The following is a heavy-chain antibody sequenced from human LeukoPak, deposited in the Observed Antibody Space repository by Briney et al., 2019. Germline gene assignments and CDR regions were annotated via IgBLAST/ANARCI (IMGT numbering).Heavy chain of an antibody. Sequence: GGSLRLSCAASGFIFSSHAMHWVRQAPGKGLEWVAGTSKDGSYKFYVDSVKGRFTISRDNSKNTLYLQMNSLTPEDTAVYYCVRDPAYEYVWGTHRPDVYLDYWGQGTLVTVSP. CDR1: GFIFSSHA. V-gene: IGHV3-30*01. D-gene: IGHD3-16*02. CDR3: VRDPAYEYVWGTHRPDVYLDY. CDR2: TSKDGSYK. J-gene: IGHJ4*02.